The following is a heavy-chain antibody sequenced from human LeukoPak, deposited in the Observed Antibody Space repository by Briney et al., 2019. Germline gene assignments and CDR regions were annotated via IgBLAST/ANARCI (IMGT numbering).Heavy chain of an antibody. D-gene: IGHD3-10*01. CDR2: FDPEDGET. V-gene: IGHV1-24*01. CDR3: ATDLRYYGSGSYFSLGY. Sequence: ASVKVSCKASGYTFTGYYMHWVRQAPGQGLEWMGGFDPEDGETIYAQKFQGRVTMTEDTSTDTAYMELSSLRSEDTAVYYCATDLRYYGSGSYFSLGYWGQGTLVTVSS. J-gene: IGHJ4*02. CDR1: GYTFTGYY.